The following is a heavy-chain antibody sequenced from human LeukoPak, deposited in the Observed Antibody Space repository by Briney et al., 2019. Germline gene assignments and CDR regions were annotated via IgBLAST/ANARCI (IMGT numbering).Heavy chain of an antibody. CDR3: ARDRATRDGYNQAFYGMDV. CDR2: IIPIFGIA. V-gene: IGHV1-69*04. D-gene: IGHD5-24*01. J-gene: IGHJ6*02. CDR1: GGNFSSYA. Sequence: GSSVKVSCKASGGNFSSYAISWVRQAPGQGLEWMGRIIPIFGIANYAQKFQGRVTITADKSTSTAYMELSSLRSEDTAVCYCARDRATRDGYNQAFYGMDVWGQGTTVTVSS.